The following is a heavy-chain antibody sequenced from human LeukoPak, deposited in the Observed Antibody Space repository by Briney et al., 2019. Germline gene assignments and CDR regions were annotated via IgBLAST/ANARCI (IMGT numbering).Heavy chain of an antibody. Sequence: GASVKVSCKASGGTFSSYAISWVRQAPGQGLEWMGGIIPIFGTANYAQKFQGRVTITADESTSTAYMELSSLRSEDTAVYYCARTEITIFGVGTSFDYWGQGTLVTVSS. J-gene: IGHJ4*02. CDR1: GGTFSSYA. D-gene: IGHD3-3*01. CDR3: ARTEITIFGVGTSFDY. V-gene: IGHV1-69*13. CDR2: IIPIFGTA.